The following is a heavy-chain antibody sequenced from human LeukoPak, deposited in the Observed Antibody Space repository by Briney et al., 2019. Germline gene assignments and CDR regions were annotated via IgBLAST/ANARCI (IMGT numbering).Heavy chain of an antibody. CDR3: ATPLGLDAFDI. CDR2: ISYDGSNK. CDR1: GFTFSSYA. Sequence: PGRSLRLSCAASGFTFSSYAMHWVRQAPGKGLEWVAVISYDGSNKYYADSVKGRFTISRDNSKNTLYLQMNSLRAEDTAVYYCATPLGLDAFDIWGQGTMVTVSS. D-gene: IGHD3-16*01. V-gene: IGHV3-30-3*01. J-gene: IGHJ3*02.